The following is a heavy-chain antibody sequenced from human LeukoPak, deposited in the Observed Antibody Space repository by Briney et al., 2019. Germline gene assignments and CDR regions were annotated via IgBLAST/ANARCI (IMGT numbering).Heavy chain of an antibody. Sequence: GGSLRLSCAASGFTFSSYEMNWVRQAPGKGLEWVSYISSSGSTIYYADSVKGRFTISRDNAKNSLYLQMNSLRAEDTAVYYCARDRLIGDYYYYMDVWGKGTTVTDSS. D-gene: IGHD2-21*01. J-gene: IGHJ6*03. V-gene: IGHV3-48*03. CDR1: GFTFSSYE. CDR3: ARDRLIGDYYYYMDV. CDR2: ISSSGSTI.